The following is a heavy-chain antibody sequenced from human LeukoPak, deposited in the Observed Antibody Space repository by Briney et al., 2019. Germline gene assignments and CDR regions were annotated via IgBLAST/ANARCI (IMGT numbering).Heavy chain of an antibody. D-gene: IGHD4-23*01. V-gene: IGHV4-30-2*01. J-gene: IGHJ3*02. Sequence: SQTLSPTCAVSGGSISSGGYSWSWIRQPPGKGLEWIGYIYHSGSTYYNPSLKSRVTISVDRSKNQFSLKLSSVTAADTAVYYCARVTVVTRAFDIWGQGTMVTVSS. CDR1: GGSISSGGYS. CDR2: IYHSGST. CDR3: ARVTVVTRAFDI.